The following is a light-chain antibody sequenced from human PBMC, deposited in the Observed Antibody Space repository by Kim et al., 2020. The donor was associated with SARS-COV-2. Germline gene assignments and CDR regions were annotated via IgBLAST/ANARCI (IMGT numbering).Light chain of an antibody. CDR1: NIGTKS. CDR2: YDS. J-gene: IGLJ3*02. V-gene: IGLV3-21*04. CDR3: QVWDSSSHHWV. Sequence: PGKTARITCWGSNIGTKSVQWYQQKPGQAPVLVIYYDSDRPSGIPERFSGSNSEDTATLTISWVEAGDEADYFCQVWDSSSHHWVFGGGTKVTVL.